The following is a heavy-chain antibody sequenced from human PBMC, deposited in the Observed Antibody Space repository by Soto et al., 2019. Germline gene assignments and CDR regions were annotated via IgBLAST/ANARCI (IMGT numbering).Heavy chain of an antibody. D-gene: IGHD3-9*01. V-gene: IGHV4-34*01. CDR1: GGSCSGYY. CDR2: INHSGST. Sequence: SETLSLTCAVYGGSCSGYYWSWIRQPPGEGLEWIGEINHSGSTNYNPSLKSRVTISVDTSKNQFSLKLSSVTAADTAVYYCARRETTNYDILTDLFDYRGQGTLVTGSS. CDR3: ARRETTNYDILTDLFDY. J-gene: IGHJ4*02.